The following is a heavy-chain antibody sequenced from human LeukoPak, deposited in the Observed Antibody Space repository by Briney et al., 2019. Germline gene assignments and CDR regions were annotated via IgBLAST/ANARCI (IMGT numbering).Heavy chain of an antibody. V-gene: IGHV1-2*02. J-gene: IGHJ2*01. CDR2: INPNTGAT. CDR1: GYTFTGYY. D-gene: IGHD6-19*01. Sequence: GASVKVSCKASGYTFTGYYIHWVRQAPGQGLEWMGWINPNTGATSYAEKFQGRVTMTRDPSISTAHMELSSLRSGDTAVYYCTKGKDFFDNSGQWEYWCFDLWGRGTLVTVSS. CDR3: TKGKDFFDNSGQWEYWCFDL.